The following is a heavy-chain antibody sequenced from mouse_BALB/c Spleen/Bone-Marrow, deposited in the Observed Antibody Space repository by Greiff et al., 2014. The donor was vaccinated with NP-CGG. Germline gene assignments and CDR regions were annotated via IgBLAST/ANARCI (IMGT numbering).Heavy chain of an antibody. J-gene: IGHJ4*01. CDR2: IYPGDGDT. D-gene: IGHD2-1*01. CDR1: GYEFSSYW. CDR3: ARVYYGNLDY. Sequence: VQLQQSGAELVRPGSSVKISCKASGYEFSSYWMNWVEQRPGQGLEWIGQIYPGDGDTDYNGKFKGKATLTADKSSSTAYMQVSSLTSEDSAVYFCARVYYGNLDYWGQGTSVTVSS. V-gene: IGHV1-80*01.